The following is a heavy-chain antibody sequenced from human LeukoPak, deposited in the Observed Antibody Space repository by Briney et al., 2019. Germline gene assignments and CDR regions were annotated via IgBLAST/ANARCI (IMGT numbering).Heavy chain of an antibody. CDR2: INHSGST. CDR3: ARGLGSSWYIPGVLWFDP. D-gene: IGHD6-13*01. V-gene: IGHV4-34*01. Sequence: SETLSLTCAVYGGYFSGYYWSWLRQPPGKGLEWIGEINHSGSTNYNPSLKSRVTISVDTSKNQFSLKLSSVTAADTAVYYCARGLGSSWYIPGVLWFDPWGQGTLVTVSS. CDR1: GGYFSGYY. J-gene: IGHJ5*02.